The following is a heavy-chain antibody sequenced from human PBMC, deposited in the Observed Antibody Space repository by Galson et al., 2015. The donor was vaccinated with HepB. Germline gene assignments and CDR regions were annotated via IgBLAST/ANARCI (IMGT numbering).Heavy chain of an antibody. J-gene: IGHJ6*02. Sequence: SLRLSCAASTFIFSTYSMNWVRQAPGKGLEWVSYISSSSTTIYYADSVKGRFTISRDNAKNSLYLQMNSLRAEDTAVYYCASLITMVRGVYYGMDVWGQGTTVTVSS. CDR1: TFIFSTYS. CDR3: ASLITMVRGVYYGMDV. CDR2: ISSSSTTI. D-gene: IGHD3-10*01. V-gene: IGHV3-48*04.